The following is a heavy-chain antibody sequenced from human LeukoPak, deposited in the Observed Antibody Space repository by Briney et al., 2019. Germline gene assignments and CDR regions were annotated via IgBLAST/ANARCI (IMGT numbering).Heavy chain of an antibody. Sequence: PGGSLRLSCAASGFTFSSYSMNWVRQAPGKGLEWVSSISSSSSYIYYADSVKGRFTISRDNAKNSLYLQMNSLRAEDTAVYYCARDYRSKAAAGTSAFDIWGQGTMVTVSS. D-gene: IGHD6-13*01. CDR1: GFTFSSYS. V-gene: IGHV3-21*01. CDR3: ARDYRSKAAAGTSAFDI. CDR2: ISSSSSYI. J-gene: IGHJ3*02.